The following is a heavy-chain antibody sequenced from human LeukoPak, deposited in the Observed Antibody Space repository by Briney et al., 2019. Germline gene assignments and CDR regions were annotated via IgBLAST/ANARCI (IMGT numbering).Heavy chain of an antibody. J-gene: IGHJ4*02. CDR2: ISGSGGST. CDR3: AKNPQYYYDSSGFFEY. V-gene: IGHV3-23*01. D-gene: IGHD3-22*01. Sequence: GGSLRLSCAASRFTFSRYAMNWVRQAPGKGLEWVSAISGSGGSTYYADSVKGRFTISRDNSKNTLYLQMNSLRVEDTAVYYCAKNPQYYYDSSGFFEYWGQGTLVTVSS. CDR1: RFTFSRYA.